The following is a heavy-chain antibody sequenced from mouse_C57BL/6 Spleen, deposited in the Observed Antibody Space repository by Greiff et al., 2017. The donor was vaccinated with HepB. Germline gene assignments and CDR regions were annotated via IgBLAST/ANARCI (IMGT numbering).Heavy chain of an antibody. J-gene: IGHJ2*01. CDR2: IYPRSGNT. Sequence: VKLQESGAELARPGASVKLSCKASGYTFTSYGISWVKQRTGQGLEWIGEIYPRSGNTYYNEKFKGKATLTADKSSSTAYMELRSLTSEDSAVYFCARGRYYGSSTFDYWGQGTTLTVSS. CDR3: ARGRYYGSSTFDY. CDR1: GYTFTSYG. V-gene: IGHV1-81*01. D-gene: IGHD1-1*01.